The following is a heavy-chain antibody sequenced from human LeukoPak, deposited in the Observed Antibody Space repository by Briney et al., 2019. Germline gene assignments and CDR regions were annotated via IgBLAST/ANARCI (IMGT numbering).Heavy chain of an antibody. CDR2: ISGSGGST. CDR3: AKSPATLLLIDY. CDR1: GFTFSTYA. Sequence: GGSLRLSCAASGFTFSTYALSWVRQAPGKGLEWVSAISGSGGSTYYADSVKGRFTISRDNSKNTLYLQMNSLRAEDTAVYYCAKSPATLLLIDYWGQGTLVTVSS. J-gene: IGHJ4*02. D-gene: IGHD1-26*01. V-gene: IGHV3-23*01.